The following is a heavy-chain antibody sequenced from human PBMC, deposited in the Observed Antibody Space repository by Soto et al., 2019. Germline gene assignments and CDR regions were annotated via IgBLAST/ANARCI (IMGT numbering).Heavy chain of an antibody. V-gene: IGHV3-23*01. Sequence: GGSLRLSCAASGFTFSSYAMSWVRQAPGKGLEWVSAISGSGGSTYYADSVKGRFTISRDNSKNTLYLQMNSLRAEDTAVYYCAKIKRITEAIVATIRGGRRYFDLWGRGTLVTVSS. CDR2: ISGSGGST. D-gene: IGHD5-12*01. CDR1: GFTFSSYA. J-gene: IGHJ2*01. CDR3: AKIKRITEAIVATIRGGRRYFDL.